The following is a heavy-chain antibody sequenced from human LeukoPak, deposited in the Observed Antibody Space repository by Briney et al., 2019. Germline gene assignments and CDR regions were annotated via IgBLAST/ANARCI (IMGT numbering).Heavy chain of an antibody. CDR2: IYYSGST. CDR3: AREGIDCSSASCYAVFDY. J-gene: IGHJ4*02. CDR1: GGSISSGDYY. Sequence: SETLSLTCTVSGGSISSGDYYWSWIRQPPGKGLEWIRYIYYSGSTDYNPSLESRVTISVDTSNNQFSLRLSSETAADTAVYYCAREGIDCSSASCYAVFDYWGQGTLVTVSS. V-gene: IGHV4-30-4*08. D-gene: IGHD2-2*01.